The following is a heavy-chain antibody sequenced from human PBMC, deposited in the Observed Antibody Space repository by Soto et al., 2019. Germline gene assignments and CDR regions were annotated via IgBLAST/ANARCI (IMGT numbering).Heavy chain of an antibody. CDR3: FYYVSGFYYYGMDV. V-gene: IGHV3-74*01. CDR2: INSDGSST. D-gene: IGHD3-10*01. J-gene: IGHJ6*02. Sequence: RGSLRLSCAASGFTFSSYAMHWVRQAPGKGLVWVSRINSDGSSTSYADSVKGRFTISRDNAKNTLYLQMNSLRAEDTAVYYCFYYVSGFYYYGMDVWAQGTRVTFSS. CDR1: GFTFSSYA.